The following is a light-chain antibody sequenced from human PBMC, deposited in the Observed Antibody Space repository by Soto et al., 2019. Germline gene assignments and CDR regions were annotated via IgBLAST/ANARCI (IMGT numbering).Light chain of an antibody. CDR2: SDD. V-gene: IGLV1-44*01. CDR1: SSNIGSNP. J-gene: IGLJ3*02. CDR3: ASWDDSLGGDWV. Sequence: QSVLTQPPSASGTPGQRVTISCSGSSSNIGSNPVNWYQQLPGTAPKLLIYSDDHRSSGVPDRFSGSKSGTSASLALDGLQSEDEADYYSASWDDSLGGDWVFGGGTQLTGL.